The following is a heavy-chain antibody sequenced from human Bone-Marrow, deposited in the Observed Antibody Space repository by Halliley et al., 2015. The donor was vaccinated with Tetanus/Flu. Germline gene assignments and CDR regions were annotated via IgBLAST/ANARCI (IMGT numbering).Heavy chain of an antibody. J-gene: IGHJ4*02. CDR2: ISYSGNT. CDR3: ARTEVKALNHNYYYFDS. Sequence: ISYSGNTIYTPSLKSRVSISAAMSQDQFSLRLTSMTAADTAVYYCARTEVKALNHNYYYFDSWGRGTLVTVSS. V-gene: IGHV4-59*01. D-gene: IGHD1-1*01.